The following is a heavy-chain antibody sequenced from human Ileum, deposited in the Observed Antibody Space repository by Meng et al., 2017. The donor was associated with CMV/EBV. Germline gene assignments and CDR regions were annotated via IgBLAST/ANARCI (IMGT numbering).Heavy chain of an antibody. CDR3: ASGKYSSSG. V-gene: IGHV3-7*01. CDR1: GFTFSTYW. D-gene: IGHD6-6*01. J-gene: IGHJ4*02. CDR2: INQDGSEK. Sequence: LRLSCAASGFTFSTYWMRWVRQATGKGLEWVANINQDGSEKYSVDSVKGRFTISRDNAKNSLYLQMNSLRAEDTAVYYCASGKYSSSGWGQGTLVTVSS.